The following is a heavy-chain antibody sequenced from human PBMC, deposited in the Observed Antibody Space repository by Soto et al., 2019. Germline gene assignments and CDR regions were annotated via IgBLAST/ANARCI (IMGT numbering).Heavy chain of an antibody. CDR3: ARDRGPCRGYYPDWFDR. CDR2: IIPIFGTA. Sequence: QVQLVQSGAEVKKPGSSVKVSCKASGGTFSSYAISWVRQAPGQGLEWMGEIIPIFGTANYAQKFQGRVTIDAAESTGTAYMELSSRRSEDTAVYYCARDRGPCRGYYPDWFDRWGQGTLVTVSS. V-gene: IGHV1-69*12. D-gene: IGHD3-22*01. CDR1: GGTFSSYA. J-gene: IGHJ5*02.